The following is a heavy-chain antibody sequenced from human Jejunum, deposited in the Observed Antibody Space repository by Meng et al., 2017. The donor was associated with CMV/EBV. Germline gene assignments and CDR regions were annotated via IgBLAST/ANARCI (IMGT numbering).Heavy chain of an antibody. Sequence: CTVSGSSISDYYWTWFRQPPGKTLEWIGYAFYSGTSNYTPSLKSRLSMSVDTSKKQFSLNLNSVTAADTAIYYCASHRYSAGYYSDYWSQGTLVTVSS. CDR3: ASHRYSAGYYSDY. V-gene: IGHV4-59*01. D-gene: IGHD1-26*01. J-gene: IGHJ4*02. CDR2: AFYSGTS. CDR1: GSSISDYY.